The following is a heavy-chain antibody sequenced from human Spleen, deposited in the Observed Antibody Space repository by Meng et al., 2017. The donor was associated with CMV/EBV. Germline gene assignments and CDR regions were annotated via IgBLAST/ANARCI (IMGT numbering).Heavy chain of an antibody. Sequence: GESLKISCAASGFTFNNYAMSWVRQAPGKGLEWVSGISGRVGSTYYGDSVRGRFTISRDHSKKTVYLQMNSLRAEDTAVYYCAKVGLPLVPTYHFDSWGQGTLVTVSS. V-gene: IGHV3-23*01. CDR3: AKVGLPLVPTYHFDS. J-gene: IGHJ4*02. D-gene: IGHD3-9*01. CDR1: GFTFNNYA. CDR2: ISGRVGST.